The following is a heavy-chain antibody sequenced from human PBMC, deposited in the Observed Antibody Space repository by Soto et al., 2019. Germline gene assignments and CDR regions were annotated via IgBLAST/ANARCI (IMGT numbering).Heavy chain of an antibody. D-gene: IGHD2-15*01. Sequence: GGSLRLSCAASGFTFSNYWITWVRQAPGKGLEWVANIKQDGSEKYYVDSVKGRFTISRDNAKNSLYLQMNSLRAEDTAVYYCASGGCSGGSCDTFDIWGQGTMVTVSS. V-gene: IGHV3-7*01. CDR3: ASGGCSGGSCDTFDI. J-gene: IGHJ3*02. CDR2: IKQDGSEK. CDR1: GFTFSNYW.